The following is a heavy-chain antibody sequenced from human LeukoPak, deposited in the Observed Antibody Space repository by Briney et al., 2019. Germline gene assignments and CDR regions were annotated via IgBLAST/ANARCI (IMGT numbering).Heavy chain of an antibody. J-gene: IGHJ4*02. CDR1: GFTFSSYA. CDR2: IGDTT. D-gene: IGHD1-26*01. Sequence: PGGSLRLSCAASGFTFSSYAMSWVRQAPGKGLEWVSAIGDTTYYVDSVKGRFTISRDNSKNTLYLQMNNLRGEDAAIYYCAKAYAFVGANYFDYWGQGTLVTVSS. CDR3: AKAYAFVGANYFDY. V-gene: IGHV3-23*01.